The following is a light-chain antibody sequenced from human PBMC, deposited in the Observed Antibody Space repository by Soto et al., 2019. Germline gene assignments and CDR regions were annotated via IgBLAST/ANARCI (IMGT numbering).Light chain of an antibody. Sequence: IVMTHSPYALSVSPLEGATLSFMASQTVSSNLAWFQQKPGQAPRLLIYGASTRVTGVPARFSGSGSGTEFTLTISSLQSEDVALYYCQQYHYWPRLFGQGTKVDIK. CDR3: QQYHYWPRL. CDR1: QTVSSN. J-gene: IGKJ1*01. CDR2: GAS. V-gene: IGKV3-15*01.